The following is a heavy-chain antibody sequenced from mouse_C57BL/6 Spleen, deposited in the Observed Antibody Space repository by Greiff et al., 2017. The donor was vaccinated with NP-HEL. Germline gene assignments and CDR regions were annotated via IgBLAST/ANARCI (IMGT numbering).Heavy chain of an antibody. Sequence: EVQLVESGGGLVQPKGSLKLSCAASGFSFNTYAMNWVRQAPGKGLEWVARIRSKSNNYATYYADSVKDRFTISRDDSESMLYLQMNNLKTEDTAMYYCVRHVHYGSSYVGYFDVWGTGTTVTVSS. CDR2: IRSKSNNYAT. V-gene: IGHV10-1*01. D-gene: IGHD1-1*01. CDR3: VRHVHYGSSYVGYFDV. CDR1: GFSFNTYA. J-gene: IGHJ1*03.